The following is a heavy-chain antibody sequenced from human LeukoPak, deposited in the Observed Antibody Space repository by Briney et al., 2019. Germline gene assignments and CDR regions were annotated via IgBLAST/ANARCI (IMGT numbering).Heavy chain of an antibody. CDR1: GGSISTSSYY. CDR2: IYYSGST. D-gene: IGHD1-26*01. CDR3: ARRGIYSGSYYRFEY. J-gene: IGHJ4*02. Sequence: SETLSLTCTVSGGSISTSSYYWGWIRQPPGKGLEWIVSIYYSGSTYYNPSLKSRVTISVDTSKNQFSLKLSSVTAADTAVYYSARRGIYSGSYYRFEYWGQGTLVTVSS. V-gene: IGHV4-39*01.